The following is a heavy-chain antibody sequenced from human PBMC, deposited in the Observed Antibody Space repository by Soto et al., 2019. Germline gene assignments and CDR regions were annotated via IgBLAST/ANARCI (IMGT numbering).Heavy chain of an antibody. Sequence: QVQLVQSGAEVKKPGASVKVSCKASGYTFTSYDINWVRQATGQGLEWMGWMNPNSGNTGYAQKFQGRVTMTRNTSISTAYMELSSLRSEDTAVYYCARGPHIVVVPAAFYYYMDVRGKGTTVTVSS. CDR3: ARGPHIVVVPAAFYYYMDV. J-gene: IGHJ6*03. CDR2: MNPNSGNT. CDR1: GYTFTSYD. V-gene: IGHV1-8*01. D-gene: IGHD2-2*01.